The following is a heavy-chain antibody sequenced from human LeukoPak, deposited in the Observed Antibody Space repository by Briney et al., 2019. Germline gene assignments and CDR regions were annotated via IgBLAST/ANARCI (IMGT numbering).Heavy chain of an antibody. Sequence: PGGSLRLSCAASGFTFSSYAMSWVRQAPGKGLEWVSAISGSGGSTYYADSVKGRFTISRDNSKNTLYLQMNSLRAEDTAVYYCAKGVYGSGSYYLDYFDYWGQGTLVTVSS. CDR3: AKGVYGSGSYYLDYFDY. CDR1: GFTFSSYA. CDR2: ISGSGGST. D-gene: IGHD3-10*01. J-gene: IGHJ4*02. V-gene: IGHV3-23*01.